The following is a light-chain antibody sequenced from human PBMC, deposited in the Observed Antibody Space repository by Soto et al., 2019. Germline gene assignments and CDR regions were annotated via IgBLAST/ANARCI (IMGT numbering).Light chain of an antibody. CDR2: DTS. V-gene: IGKV3-11*01. CDR1: QSVSSF. J-gene: IGKJ3*01. CDR3: QQGSNWPRLFT. Sequence: EIVLTQSPATLSLSPGERATLSCRASQSVSSFLAWYQQKPGQVPRLLIYDTSKRATGIPARFSGSGSGTDFTLTISRLEPEDFAVYYCQQGSNWPRLFTFGPGTKVDIK.